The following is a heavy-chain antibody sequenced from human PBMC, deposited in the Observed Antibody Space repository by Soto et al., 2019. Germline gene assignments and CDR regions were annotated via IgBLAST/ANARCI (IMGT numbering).Heavy chain of an antibody. Sequence: QVQLVQSGAEVKKPGASVKVSCKASGYTFTSYYMHWVRQAPGQGLEWMGIINPSGGSTSYAQKCQGGVTMTRDTSPSTVYMELRSLRSEDTAVYYCARGSFVGGTGIFDYWGQGTLVTVSS. J-gene: IGHJ4*02. D-gene: IGHD1-1*01. CDR2: INPSGGST. CDR1: GYTFTSYY. CDR3: ARGSFVGGTGIFDY. V-gene: IGHV1-46*01.